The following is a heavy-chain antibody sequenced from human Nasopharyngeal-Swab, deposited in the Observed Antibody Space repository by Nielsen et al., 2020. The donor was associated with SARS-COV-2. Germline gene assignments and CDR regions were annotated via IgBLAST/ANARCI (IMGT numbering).Heavy chain of an antibody. D-gene: IGHD3-16*01. CDR3: AKDTGGPFDY. Sequence: VRQAPGKGLEWVSSISSSSSYIYYADSVKGRFTISRDNAKNSLYLQMNSLRAEDTAVYYCAKDTGGPFDYGGQGTLVTVSS. V-gene: IGHV3-21*01. J-gene: IGHJ4*02. CDR2: ISSSSSYI.